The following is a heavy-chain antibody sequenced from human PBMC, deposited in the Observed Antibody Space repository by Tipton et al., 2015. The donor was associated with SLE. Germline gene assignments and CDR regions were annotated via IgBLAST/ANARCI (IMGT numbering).Heavy chain of an antibody. CDR2: ISGSDGST. CDR3: TTPAVGARPWYFDY. CDR1: GFTFSSYE. J-gene: IGHJ4*02. Sequence: GSLRLSCVASGFTFSSYEMNWARQAPEKGLEWVSSISGSDGSTYYADSVKGRFTISRDNSKNTLYLQMNSLKTEDTAVYYCTTPAVGARPWYFDYWGQGTLVTVSS. V-gene: IGHV3-23*01. D-gene: IGHD1-26*01.